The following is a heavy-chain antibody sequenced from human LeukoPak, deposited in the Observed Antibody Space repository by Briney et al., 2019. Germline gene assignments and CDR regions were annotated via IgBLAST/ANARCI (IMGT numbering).Heavy chain of an antibody. D-gene: IGHD2-2*01. V-gene: IGHV3-7*01. CDR2: IKKDGSEK. Sequence: SGGSLRLSCAASGFTFSNYWMGWVRQAPGKGLEWVANIKKDGSEKSYVDSLKGRFTISRDNTKSSLYLQMNSLRAEDTAVYYCAKHIGDCSKLSCYDQYYYMDVWGKGTTVTVPS. CDR3: AKHIGDCSKLSCYDQYYYMDV. J-gene: IGHJ6*03. CDR1: GFTFSNYW.